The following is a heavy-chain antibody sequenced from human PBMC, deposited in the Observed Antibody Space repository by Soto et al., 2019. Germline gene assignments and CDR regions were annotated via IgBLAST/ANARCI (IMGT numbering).Heavy chain of an antibody. CDR3: ARDSSPYGDYVGFDY. D-gene: IGHD4-17*01. V-gene: IGHV1-18*01. CDR1: GYTFTSYG. Sequence: GSVEVSCKASGYTFTSYGISWVRQAPGQGLEWMGWISAYNGNTNYAQKLQGRVTMTTDTSTSTAYMELRSLRSDDTAVYYCARDSSPYGDYVGFDYWGQGTLVTVSS. CDR2: ISAYNGNT. J-gene: IGHJ4*02.